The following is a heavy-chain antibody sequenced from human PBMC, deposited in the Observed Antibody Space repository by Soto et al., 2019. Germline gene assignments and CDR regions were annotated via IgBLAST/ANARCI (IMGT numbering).Heavy chain of an antibody. CDR3: ARHRGSCYAGCFPGNWFDP. J-gene: IGHJ5*02. CDR1: GYSFTSYW. CDR2: IDPSDSYT. V-gene: IGHV5-10-1*01. Sequence: EVQLVQSGAEVKKPGESLRISCKGSGYSFTSYWISWVRQMPGKGLEWMGRIDPSDSYTNYSPSFQGHVTISADKSISTAYLQWSSLKASDTAMYYCARHRGSCYAGCFPGNWFDPWGQGTLVTVSS. D-gene: IGHD2-15*01.